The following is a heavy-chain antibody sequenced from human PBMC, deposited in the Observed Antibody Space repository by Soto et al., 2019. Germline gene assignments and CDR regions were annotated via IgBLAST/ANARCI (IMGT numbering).Heavy chain of an antibody. CDR1: GFTFSGYS. CDR2: ITSSSTYI. V-gene: IGHV3-21*01. J-gene: IGHJ4*02. D-gene: IGHD3-3*02. Sequence: PGGSLRLSCAASGFTFSGYSMNWARQAPGKGLEWVSSITSSSTYIYYADSVEGRFTISRDNAKNSLYLQMNSLRAEDTAVYYCARDQPSIAYYFDSWGQGTLVTVSS. CDR3: ARDQPSIAYYFDS.